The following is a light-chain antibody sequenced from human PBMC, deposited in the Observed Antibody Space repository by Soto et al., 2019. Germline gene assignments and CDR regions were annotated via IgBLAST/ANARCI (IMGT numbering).Light chain of an antibody. V-gene: IGKV3-15*01. CDR1: QSVSSN. CDR2: GAS. CDR3: QHYNNWPRT. Sequence: EIVMTQSPATLSVSPGERATLSCRASQSVSSNLAWYQQKPGQAPRLLIYGASTSATGIPARFSGSGSGTEFTLTISSLQSEDFAVYYCQHYNNWPRTFGQGTKVEI. J-gene: IGKJ1*01.